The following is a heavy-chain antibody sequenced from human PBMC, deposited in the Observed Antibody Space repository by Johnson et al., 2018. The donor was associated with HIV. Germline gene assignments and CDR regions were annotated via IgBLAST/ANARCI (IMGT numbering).Heavy chain of an antibody. V-gene: IGHV3-30-3*01. CDR1: GFTFSSYA. J-gene: IGHJ3*02. CDR2: ISYDGSNK. CDR3: AIIPPGGAGKGADAFDI. D-gene: IGHD1-26*01. Sequence: QVQLVESGGGVVQPGRSLRLSCAASGFTFSSYAMHWVRQAPGKGLEWVAVISYDGSNKYYADSVKGRFTISRDNSKNTLYLQMNSLRAEDTAVYYGAIIPPGGAGKGADAFDIWGQGTMVTVSA.